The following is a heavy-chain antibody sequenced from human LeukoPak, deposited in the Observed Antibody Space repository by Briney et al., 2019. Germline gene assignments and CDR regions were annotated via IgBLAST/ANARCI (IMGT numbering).Heavy chain of an antibody. CDR3: AKDPGMAYCGGDCYSSGWFDP. J-gene: IGHJ5*02. CDR1: GFTVSSYA. V-gene: IGHV3-23*01. CDR2: ISGSGGST. Sequence: GGSLRLSCAASGFTVSSYAMSWVRQAPGKGLEWVSAISGSGGSTYYADSVKGRFTISRDNSKNTQYLQMNSLRAEDTAVYYCAKDPGMAYCGGDCYSSGWFDPWGQGTLVTVSS. D-gene: IGHD2-21*02.